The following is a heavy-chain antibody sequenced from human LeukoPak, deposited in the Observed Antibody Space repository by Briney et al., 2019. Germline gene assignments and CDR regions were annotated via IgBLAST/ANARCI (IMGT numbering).Heavy chain of an antibody. V-gene: IGHV3-15*01. Sequence: GGSLRLSCAGSGFTFSNAWMSWVRQAPGKGLEWVGRIKSGPDGGTTDYAAPVKGKFTISRDDSKNTLYLQMNSLRAEDTALYYCTTDDRGYSYAPRYWGQGTLVTVSS. J-gene: IGHJ4*02. CDR1: GFTFSNAW. CDR2: IKSGPDGGTT. CDR3: TTDDRGYSYAPRY. D-gene: IGHD5-18*01.